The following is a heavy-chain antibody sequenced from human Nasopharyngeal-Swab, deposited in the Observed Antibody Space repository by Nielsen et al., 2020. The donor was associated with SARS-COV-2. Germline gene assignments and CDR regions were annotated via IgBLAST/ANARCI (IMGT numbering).Heavy chain of an antibody. Sequence: ASVKVSCKASGYTFTGYYMHWVRQAPGQGLEWMGRINPNSGGTNYAQKFQGRVTMIRDTSISTAYMELSRLRSDDTAVYYCAGLSAGDAFDIWGQGTMVTVSS. CDR2: INPNSGGT. CDR1: GYTFTGYY. J-gene: IGHJ3*02. CDR3: AGLSAGDAFDI. V-gene: IGHV1-2*06.